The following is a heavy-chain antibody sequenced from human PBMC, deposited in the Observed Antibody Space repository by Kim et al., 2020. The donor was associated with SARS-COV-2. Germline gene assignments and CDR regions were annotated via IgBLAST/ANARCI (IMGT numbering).Heavy chain of an antibody. Sequence: GGSLRLSCAASGFTFSSYAMSWVRQAPGKGLEWVSAISGSGGSTYYADSVKGRFTISRDNSKNTLYLQMNSLRAEDTAVYYCAKKYYYDSSGYFGGGNPDYYYYGMDVWGQGTTVTVSS. D-gene: IGHD3-22*01. V-gene: IGHV3-23*01. CDR3: AKKYYYDSSGYFGGGNPDYYYYGMDV. CDR2: ISGSGGST. CDR1: GFTFSSYA. J-gene: IGHJ6*02.